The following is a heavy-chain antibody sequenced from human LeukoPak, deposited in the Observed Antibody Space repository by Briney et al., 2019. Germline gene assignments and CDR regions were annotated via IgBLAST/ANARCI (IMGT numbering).Heavy chain of an antibody. CDR3: TREATGPGDY. CDR1: GFTFCDYA. D-gene: IGHD1-1*01. CDR2: IRSKAYGGTT. Sequence: GRSLRLSCTASGFTFCDYAMSWVRQASGKGLEWVGFIRSKAYGGTTEYAASVKGRFTISRDDSKSIAYLQMNSLKTEDTAVYYCTREATGPGDYWGQGTLVTVSS. J-gene: IGHJ4*02. V-gene: IGHV3-49*04.